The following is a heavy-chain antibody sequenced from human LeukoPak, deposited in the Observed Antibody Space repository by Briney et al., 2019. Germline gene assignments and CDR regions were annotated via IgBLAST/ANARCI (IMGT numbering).Heavy chain of an antibody. CDR2: ISSSSSYI. J-gene: IGHJ6*04. V-gene: IGHV3-21*01. Sequence: GGSLRLSCAASGFTFSSYSMMWVRQAPGKGLEWVSSISSSSSYIYYAVSVKGRINISRDKAKNSLYLQMNSLRAEDTAVYYCAELGITMIGGVWGKGTTVTISS. D-gene: IGHD3-10*02. CDR1: GFTFSSYS. CDR3: AELGITMIGGV.